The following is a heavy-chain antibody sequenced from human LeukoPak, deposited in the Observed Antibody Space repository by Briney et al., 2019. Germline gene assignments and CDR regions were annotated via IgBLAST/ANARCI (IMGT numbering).Heavy chain of an antibody. J-gene: IGHJ6*02. CDR2: INPSGGNT. Sequence: ASVKVSCKASGYTFPSYYMHWVRQAPGQGLEWMGVINPSGGNTNSAQKFQGRVTMTRDTSTSTVYMELSSLRSEDTAVYYCARDQGSGSYFYYGMDVWGQGTTVTVSS. CDR1: GYTFPSYY. D-gene: IGHD1-26*01. CDR3: ARDQGSGSYFYYGMDV. V-gene: IGHV1-46*01.